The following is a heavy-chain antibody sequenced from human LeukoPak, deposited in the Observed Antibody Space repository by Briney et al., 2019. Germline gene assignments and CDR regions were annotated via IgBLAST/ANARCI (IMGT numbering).Heavy chain of an antibody. V-gene: IGHV1-69*06. Sequence: ASEKVSCKASGGTFSSYAISWVRQAPGQGLEWMGGIIPIFGTANYAQKFQGRVTITADKSTSTAYMELSSLRSEDTAVYYCARIQDYYYYMDVWGKGTTVTVSS. CDR1: GGTFSSYA. CDR2: IIPIFGTA. CDR3: ARIQDYYYYMDV. J-gene: IGHJ6*03.